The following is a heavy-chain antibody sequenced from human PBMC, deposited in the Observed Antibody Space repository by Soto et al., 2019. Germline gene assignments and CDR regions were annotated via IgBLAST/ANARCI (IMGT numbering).Heavy chain of an antibody. Sequence: ASVKVSCKASGYTFTSYGISWVRQAPGQGLEWMGWISAYNGNTNYAQKLQGRVTMTTDTSTSTAYMELRSLRSDDTAVYYCARDNKTGIAVAGTPNWFDPWGQGTLVTVSS. D-gene: IGHD6-19*01. CDR3: ARDNKTGIAVAGTPNWFDP. CDR2: ISAYNGNT. V-gene: IGHV1-18*01. J-gene: IGHJ5*02. CDR1: GYTFTSYG.